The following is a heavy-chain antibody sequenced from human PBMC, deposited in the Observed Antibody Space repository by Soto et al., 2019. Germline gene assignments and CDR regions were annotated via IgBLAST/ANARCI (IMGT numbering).Heavy chain of an antibody. Sequence: ASLKVSCKASGYTFTSYAMHWVRQAPGQRLEWMGWINAGNGNTKYSQKFQGRVTITRDTSASTAYMELSSLRSEDTAVYYCARGLRATPGSPRDYWGQGTLVTVSS. D-gene: IGHD3-10*01. V-gene: IGHV1-3*01. J-gene: IGHJ4*02. CDR1: GYTFTSYA. CDR3: ARGLRATPGSPRDY. CDR2: INAGNGNT.